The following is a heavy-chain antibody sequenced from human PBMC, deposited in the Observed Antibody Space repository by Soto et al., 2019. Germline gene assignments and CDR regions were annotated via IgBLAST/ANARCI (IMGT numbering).Heavy chain of an antibody. D-gene: IGHD3-22*01. J-gene: IGHJ6*04. CDR2: ISGSGGST. CDR3: AKDLYYECSGYSPDPAYMDV. CDR1: GFTFSSYA. Sequence: GGSLRLSCAASGFTFSSYAMSWARQAPGKGLEWVSAISGSGGSTYYADSVKGRFTISRDNSKNTLYLQMNSLRAEDTAVYYCAKDLYYECSGYSPDPAYMDVWGKGTTVTVAS. V-gene: IGHV3-23*01.